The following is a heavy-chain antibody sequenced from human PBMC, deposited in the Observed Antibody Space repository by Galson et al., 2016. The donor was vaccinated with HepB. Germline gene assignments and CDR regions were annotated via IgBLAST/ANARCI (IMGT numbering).Heavy chain of an antibody. Sequence: SLRLSCAASGFTFSSYAMSWVRQAPGKGLEWVSAISGSGGNSYYADSVKGRFTISRDNSKNTLYVQMHSLRAEDTAVYYCAKDYYVSSGYRSYWYCNPWGRGTLVTVAS. D-gene: IGHD3-22*01. CDR2: ISGSGGNS. CDR3: AKDYYVSSGYRSYWYCNP. V-gene: IGHV3-23*01. CDR1: GFTFSSYA. J-gene: IGHJ2*01.